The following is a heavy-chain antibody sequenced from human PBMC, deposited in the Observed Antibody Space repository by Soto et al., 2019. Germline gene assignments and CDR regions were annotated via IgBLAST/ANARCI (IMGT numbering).Heavy chain of an antibody. CDR2: INSDGRRT. D-gene: IGHD1-1*01. CDR1: GFTFGDYW. V-gene: IGHV3-74*01. Sequence: SLRLSCAASGFTFGDYWMHWVRQAPGKGLVWVSRINSDGRRTSYADSVKGRFTISRDNAKNTLYLQMNSLRAEDTALYYCARDVQLQSFDSWGQGTLVTVSS. CDR3: ARDVQLQSFDS. J-gene: IGHJ4*02.